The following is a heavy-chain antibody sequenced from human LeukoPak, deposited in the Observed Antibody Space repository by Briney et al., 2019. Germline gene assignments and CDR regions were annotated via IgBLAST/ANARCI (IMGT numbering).Heavy chain of an antibody. Sequence: SETLSLTCTVSGGSISSYYWSWLRQPPGKGLEWIGYIYYSGSTNYNPSLKSRVTISVDTSKNQFSLKLSSVTAADTAVYYCARESEQLGTFDYWGQGTLVTVSS. J-gene: IGHJ4*02. D-gene: IGHD6-6*01. V-gene: IGHV4-59*01. CDR1: GGSISSYY. CDR3: ARESEQLGTFDY. CDR2: IYYSGST.